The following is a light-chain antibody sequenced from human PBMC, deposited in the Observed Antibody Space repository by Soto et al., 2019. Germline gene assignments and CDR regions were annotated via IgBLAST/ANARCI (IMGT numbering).Light chain of an antibody. CDR3: QQYNNWPPYT. V-gene: IGKV3-20*01. Sequence: EIVLTQSPGTLSLSPGERVTLSCRASQTVASNFLAWYQQKPGQAPRLLIYDTSSRAAAIPDRFSGSGSGTDFTLSISSLQSEDFAVYYCQQYNNWPPYTFGQGTKLEIK. J-gene: IGKJ2*01. CDR1: QTVASNF. CDR2: DTS.